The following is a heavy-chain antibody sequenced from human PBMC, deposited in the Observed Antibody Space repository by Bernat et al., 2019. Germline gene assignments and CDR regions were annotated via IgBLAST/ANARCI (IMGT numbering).Heavy chain of an antibody. D-gene: IGHD3-10*01. CDR2: IYYSGST. Sequence: QVQLQESGPGLVKPSETLSLTCTVSSGSVSSGSYYWSWIRQPPGKGLEWIGYIYYSGSTNYNPSLKSRVTISVDTSKNQFSLKLSSVTAADTAVYYCAREGRDKFYGSGSYYDDYWGQGTLVTVSS. CDR3: AREGRDKFYGSGSYYDDY. J-gene: IGHJ4*02. V-gene: IGHV4-61*01. CDR1: SGSVSSGSYY.